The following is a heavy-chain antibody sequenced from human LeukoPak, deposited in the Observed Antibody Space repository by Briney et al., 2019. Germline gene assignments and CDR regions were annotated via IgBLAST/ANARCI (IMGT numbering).Heavy chain of an antibody. V-gene: IGHV3-48*03. CDR2: ISSSGSNI. J-gene: IGHJ5*02. D-gene: IGHD3-3*01. CDR3: AKFIPRYDFWSGSYRAQWFDP. Sequence: GGSLRLSCAASGFTFSSYEMDWVRQAPGKGLEWVSYISSSGSNIYYADSVKGRFTISRDNAKNSLYLQMNSLRAEDRAIYFCAKFIPRYDFWSGSYRAQWFDPWGQGTPGTVSS. CDR1: GFTFSSYE.